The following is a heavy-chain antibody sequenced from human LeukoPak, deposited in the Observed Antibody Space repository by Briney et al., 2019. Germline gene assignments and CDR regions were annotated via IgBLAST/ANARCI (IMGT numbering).Heavy chain of an antibody. CDR3: TRDPILGAPDYFDY. CDR2: TSPDEGLK. Sequence: GGSLRLSCTASGFTFSSYWMSWVRQAPGKGREWVAVTSPDEGLKFYGDSVKGRFTISRDNSKNTMYLQMNNLREEDTAVYYCTRDPILGAPDYFDYWGQGTLVTVSS. CDR1: GFTFSSYW. J-gene: IGHJ4*02. V-gene: IGHV3-30*03. D-gene: IGHD1-26*01.